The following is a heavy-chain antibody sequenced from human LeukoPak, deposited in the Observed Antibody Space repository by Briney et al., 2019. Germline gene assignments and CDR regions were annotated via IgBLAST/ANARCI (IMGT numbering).Heavy chain of an antibody. Sequence: SETLSLTCTVSGGSISSYYWSWIRQPPGKGLEWIGYIYYNGGTNYNPSLKSRVTISVDTSKNQFSLKLRSVTAADTAVYYCARDLIEADSGAFDIWGQGTMVTVSS. CDR3: ARDLIEADSGAFDI. CDR2: IYYNGGT. D-gene: IGHD6-13*01. CDR1: GGSISSYY. J-gene: IGHJ3*02. V-gene: IGHV4-59*01.